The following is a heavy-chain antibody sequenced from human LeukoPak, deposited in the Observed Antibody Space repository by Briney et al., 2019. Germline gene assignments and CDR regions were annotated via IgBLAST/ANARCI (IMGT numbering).Heavy chain of an antibody. J-gene: IGHJ4*02. CDR3: ARLRTSWSPFGY. V-gene: IGHV4-59*08. CDR2: IYYTGST. D-gene: IGHD6-13*01. CDR1: GGSISSYY. Sequence: SETLSLTCTVSGGSISSYYWSWIRQPPGKGLEWIGYIYYTGSTNYNPSLKSRVTISVDTSKNQFSLKLSSVTAADTAVYFCARLRTSWSPFGYWGQGALVTVSS.